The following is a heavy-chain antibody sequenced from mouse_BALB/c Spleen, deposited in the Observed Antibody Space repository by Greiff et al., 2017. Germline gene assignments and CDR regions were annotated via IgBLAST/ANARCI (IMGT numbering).Heavy chain of an antibody. V-gene: IGHV14-4*02. D-gene: IGHD2-1*01. CDR3: ERYGNYSFDY. CDR2: IDPENGDT. CDR1: GFNIKDYY. Sequence: EVQLQQSGAELVGSGASVKLSCTASGFNIKDYYMHWVKQRPEQGLEWIGWIDPENGDTEYAPKFQGKATMTADTSSNTAYLQLSSLTSEDTAVYYCERYGNYSFDYWGQGTTLTVSS. J-gene: IGHJ2*01.